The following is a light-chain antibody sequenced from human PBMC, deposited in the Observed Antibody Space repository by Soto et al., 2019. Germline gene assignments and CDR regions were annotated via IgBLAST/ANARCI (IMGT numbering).Light chain of an antibody. V-gene: IGKV1-5*01. CDR1: QTINNW. Sequence: DNQMTQSPSSLSASIGDRVTITCRASQTINNWLAWYQQKPGKAPNLLIYHASNLETGVPSRFSGSAFGTEFTLTISSLQPDDFATYYCQHYNSYPWTFGQGTKV. J-gene: IGKJ1*01. CDR3: QHYNSYPWT. CDR2: HAS.